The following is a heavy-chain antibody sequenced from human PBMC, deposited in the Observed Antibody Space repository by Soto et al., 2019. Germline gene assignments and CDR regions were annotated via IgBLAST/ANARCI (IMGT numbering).Heavy chain of an antibody. CDR1: GCTLRSFA. CDR2: MNPNSGKT. Sequence: ASVKVSCKTSGCTLRSFAISWVRQAPGQGLEWMGWMNPNSGKTCYAQKFQGRVTVTRSTSISTAYKELSSLRSEDTAVYYCARGVYDTRGYSHVMDVWGQETTVTVSS. V-gene: IGHV1-8*01. J-gene: IGHJ6*01. CDR3: ARGVYDTRGYSHVMDV. D-gene: IGHD3-22*01.